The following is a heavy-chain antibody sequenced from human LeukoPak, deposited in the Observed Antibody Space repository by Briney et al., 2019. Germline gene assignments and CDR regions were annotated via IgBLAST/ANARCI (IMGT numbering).Heavy chain of an antibody. D-gene: IGHD2/OR15-2a*01. CDR3: TTRNPNAFDI. Sequence: PGGSLRLPCAASGFTFSGSAMHWVRQASGKGLEWVGRIRSKANSYATAYAASVKGRFTISRDDSKNTAYLQVNSLKTEDTAVYYCTTRNPNAFDIWGQGTMVTVSS. CDR1: GFTFSGSA. V-gene: IGHV3-73*01. CDR2: IRSKANSYAT. J-gene: IGHJ3*02.